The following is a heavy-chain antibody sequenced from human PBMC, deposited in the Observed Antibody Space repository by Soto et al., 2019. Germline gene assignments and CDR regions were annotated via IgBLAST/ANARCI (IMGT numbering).Heavy chain of an antibody. CDR3: ARSSNWGILDYFDY. CDR2: IYSGGGT. Sequence: GGSLRLSCAASGFSVSSNYMSWVRQAPGKGLEWVSIIYSGGGTYYADSVKGRFTISRDNSKNTLYLQMNSLRAEDTAVYYCARSSNWGILDYFDYWGQGTLVTVSS. J-gene: IGHJ4*02. V-gene: IGHV3-66*01. D-gene: IGHD7-27*01. CDR1: GFSVSSNY.